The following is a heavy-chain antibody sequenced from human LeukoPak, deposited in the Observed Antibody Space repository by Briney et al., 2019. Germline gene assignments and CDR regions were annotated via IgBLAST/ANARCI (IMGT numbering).Heavy chain of an antibody. CDR2: IRYDGSNK. CDR3: ARDIRGLNWFDP. CDR1: GFTFSSYG. J-gene: IGHJ5*02. V-gene: IGHV3-30*02. D-gene: IGHD3-10*01. Sequence: GGSLRLSCAASGFTFSSYGMHWVRQAPGKGLEWVAFIRYDGSNKYYADSVKGRFTISRDNSKNTLYLQMNSLRAEDTAVYYCARDIRGLNWFDPWGQGTLVTVSS.